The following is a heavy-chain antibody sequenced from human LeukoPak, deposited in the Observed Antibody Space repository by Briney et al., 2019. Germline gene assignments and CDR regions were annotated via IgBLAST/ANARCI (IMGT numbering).Heavy chain of an antibody. J-gene: IGHJ4*02. D-gene: IGHD2-21*02. V-gene: IGHV1-46*01. Sequence: GASVKVSCKASGYTFTSYYMHWVRQAPGQGLEWMGIINPSGGSTSYAQKFQGRVTMTRDTSTSTVYMELSSLRSEDTAVYYCARGWNIVVATATNFDYWGQGTLVTVSS. CDR2: INPSGGST. CDR1: GYTFTSYY. CDR3: ARGWNIVVATATNFDY.